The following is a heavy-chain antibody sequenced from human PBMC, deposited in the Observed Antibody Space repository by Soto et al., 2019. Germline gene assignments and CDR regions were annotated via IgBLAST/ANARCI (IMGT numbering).Heavy chain of an antibody. D-gene: IGHD3-3*01. Sequence: PSDTLSLTCTLSGSSISSYYLSWIRQPAGKGLEWIGRIYTSGSTNYNPSLKSRVTMSVDTSKNQFSLKLSSVTAADTAVYYCARESALWSGYTYYYGMDVWGQGTKVTVSS. V-gene: IGHV4-4*07. CDR3: ARESALWSGYTYYYGMDV. CDR1: GSSISSYY. CDR2: IYTSGST. J-gene: IGHJ6*02.